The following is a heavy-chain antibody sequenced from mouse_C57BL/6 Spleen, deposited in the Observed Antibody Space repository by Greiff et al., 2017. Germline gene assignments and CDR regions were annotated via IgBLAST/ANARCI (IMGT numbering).Heavy chain of an antibody. CDR3: ARYYYGSEGY. J-gene: IGHJ2*01. CDR2: IYPGDGDT. D-gene: IGHD1-1*01. Sequence: LVESGPELVKPGASVKISCKASGYAFSSSWMNWVKQRPGKGLEWIGRIYPGDGDTNYNGKFKGKATLTADKSSSTAYMQLSSLTSEDSAVYFCARYYYGSEGYWGQGTTLTVSS. CDR1: GYAFSSSW. V-gene: IGHV1-82*01.